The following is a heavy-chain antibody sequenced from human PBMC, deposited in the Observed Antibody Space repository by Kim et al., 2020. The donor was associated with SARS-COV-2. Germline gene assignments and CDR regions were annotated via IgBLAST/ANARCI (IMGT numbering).Heavy chain of an antibody. CDR1: GFTFSSYE. Sequence: GGSLRLSCAASGFTFSSYEMNWVRQAPGKGLEWVSYISSSGSTIYYADSVKGRFTISRDNAKNSLYLQMNRLRAEDTAVYYCAKDPYSSSYNYYCMDVWGQGTTVTVSS. J-gene: IGHJ6*02. D-gene: IGHD6-13*01. CDR3: AKDPYSSSYNYYCMDV. V-gene: IGHV3-48*03. CDR2: ISSSGSTI.